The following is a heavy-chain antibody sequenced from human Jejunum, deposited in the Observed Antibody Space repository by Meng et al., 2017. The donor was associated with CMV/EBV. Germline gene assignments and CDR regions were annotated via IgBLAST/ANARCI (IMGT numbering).Heavy chain of an antibody. CDR1: YG. CDR3: AKDLIGAVSGNFYYYYGMDL. CDR2: IRYDGSNE. Sequence: YGMHWVRQGPGRGLEWAAFIRYDGSNECYVDSVKGRFTISRDNSKNTLYLQMNSLRVEDTAVYYCAKDLIGAVSGNFYYYYGMDLWGQGTTVTVSS. V-gene: IGHV3-30*02. J-gene: IGHJ6*02. D-gene: IGHD6-19*01.